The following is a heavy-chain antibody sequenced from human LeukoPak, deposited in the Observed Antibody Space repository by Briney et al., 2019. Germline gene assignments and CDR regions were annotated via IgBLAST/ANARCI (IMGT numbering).Heavy chain of an antibody. D-gene: IGHD6-19*01. CDR1: GDSISSYY. J-gene: IGHJ4*02. V-gene: IGHV4-59*01. Sequence: SETLSLTCTVSGDSISSYYWTWIRQPPGKGLEWIGYTYYSGSTNYNPSLKSRVTISVDTSKNQFSLKLTSVTAADTAVYYCARDRTGWLAPDYWGQGILVTVSS. CDR2: TYYSGST. CDR3: ARDRTGWLAPDY.